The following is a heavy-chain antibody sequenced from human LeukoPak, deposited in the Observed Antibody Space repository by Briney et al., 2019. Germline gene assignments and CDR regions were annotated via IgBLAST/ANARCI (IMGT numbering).Heavy chain of an antibody. CDR2: IYYSGST. D-gene: IGHD6-13*01. V-gene: IGHV4-30-4*01. J-gene: IGHJ4*02. Sequence: PSETLSLTCTVSGGSISSGDYYWSWIRQPPGKGLEWIGYIYYSGSTYYNPSLKSRVTISVDTSKNQFSLKLSSETAADTAVYYCARGGSSWYPRYFDYWGQGTLVTVSS. CDR1: GGSISSGDYY. CDR3: ARGGSSWYPRYFDY.